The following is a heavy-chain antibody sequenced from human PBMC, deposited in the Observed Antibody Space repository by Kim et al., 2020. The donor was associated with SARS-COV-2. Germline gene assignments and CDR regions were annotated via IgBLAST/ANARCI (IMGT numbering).Heavy chain of an antibody. Sequence: GGSLRLSCTASGFTFGDYAMSWVRQAPGKGLEWVGFIRSKAYGGTTEYAASVKGRFTISRDDSKSIAYLQMNSLKTEDTAVYYCTRDSPDFWSGKYYYYGMDVWGQGTTVTVSS. CDR2: IRSKAYGGTT. CDR3: TRDSPDFWSGKYYYYGMDV. V-gene: IGHV3-49*04. D-gene: IGHD3-3*01. CDR1: GFTFGDYA. J-gene: IGHJ6*02.